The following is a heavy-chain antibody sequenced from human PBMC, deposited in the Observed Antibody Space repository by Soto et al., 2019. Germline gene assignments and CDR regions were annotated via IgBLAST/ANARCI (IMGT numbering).Heavy chain of an antibody. D-gene: IGHD2-21*01. CDR3: AKDLTHIVVVIATYGAFDI. Sequence: GGSLRLSCAASGFTFSSYAMSWVRQAPGKGLEWVSAISGSGGSTYYADSVKGRFTISRDNSKNTLYLQMNSLRAEDTAVYYCAKDLTHIVVVIATYGAFDIWGQGTMVTVSS. CDR1: GFTFSSYA. CDR2: ISGSGGST. J-gene: IGHJ3*02. V-gene: IGHV3-23*01.